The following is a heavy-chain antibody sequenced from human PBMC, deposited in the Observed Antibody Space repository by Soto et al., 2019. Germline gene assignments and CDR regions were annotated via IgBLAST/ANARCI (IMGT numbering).Heavy chain of an antibody. J-gene: IGHJ3*01. V-gene: IGHV1-69*18. D-gene: IGHD3-16*01. CDR2: IIPLFGTT. CDR3: ARRLDDRADEGFDV. Sequence: QVHLVQSGAEVRKPGSSVKVSCKTSGGTFSTYTIYWVRQAPGQGLEWMGRIIPLFGTTRYVQNFQDRVTITAEESTSTTYMELRSLRAEDTALYYCARRLDDRADEGFDVWGEGTAVTVSA. CDR1: GGTFSTYT.